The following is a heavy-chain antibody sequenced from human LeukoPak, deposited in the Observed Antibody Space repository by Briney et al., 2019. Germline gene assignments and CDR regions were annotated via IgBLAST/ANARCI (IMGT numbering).Heavy chain of an antibody. CDR2: INQDGSGE. D-gene: IGHD2-2*01. CDR1: GFTFSSYW. CDR3: ARAGPYQLPPRPVDY. V-gene: IGHV3-7*01. J-gene: IGHJ4*02. Sequence: GGSLRLSCAASGFTFSSYWMSWVRQAPGKRLEWVANINQDGSGEYYVDSVKGRFTISRDNAKNSLYLQMNSLRAEDTAVYYCARAGPYQLPPRPVDYWGRGTLVTVSS.